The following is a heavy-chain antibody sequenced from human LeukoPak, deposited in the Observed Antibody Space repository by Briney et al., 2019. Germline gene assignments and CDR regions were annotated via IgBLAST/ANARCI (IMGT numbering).Heavy chain of an antibody. CDR3: ARNDY. J-gene: IGHJ4*02. CDR2: ISYDESNK. CDR1: GXTFSSYA. Sequence: GSLILSCSASGXTFSSYAMHWVRQAPGKGLEWVAVISYDESNKYYAEAVKGRLTSSRDNSKKTLYLQMNSLRAEDTAVYYCARNDYWGQGTLVTVSS. V-gene: IGHV3-30-3*01.